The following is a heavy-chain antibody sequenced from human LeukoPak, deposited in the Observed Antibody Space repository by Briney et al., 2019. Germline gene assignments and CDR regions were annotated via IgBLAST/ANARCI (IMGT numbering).Heavy chain of an antibody. CDR3: GRETDFGVVTN. Sequence: SQTLSLTFAISGDSVSSNGASWNWIRQSPSRGLEWLGRTYYRSQQWHSDYAPSMKGRITLNLDTSKNQFSLQLNSMTPEDTAVYYCGRETDFGVVTNWGQGTLVTVSS. V-gene: IGHV6-1*01. D-gene: IGHD3-3*01. CDR1: GDSVSSNGAS. J-gene: IGHJ4*02. CDR2: TYYRSQQWHS.